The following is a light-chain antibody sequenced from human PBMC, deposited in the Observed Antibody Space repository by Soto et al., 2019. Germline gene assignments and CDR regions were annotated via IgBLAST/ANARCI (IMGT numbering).Light chain of an antibody. CDR3: QQYNNWPPYT. V-gene: IGKV3-15*01. CDR2: GAS. J-gene: IGKJ2*01. CDR1: QSVSSN. Sequence: EIVMTQSPATLSVSRGERATLSCRASQSVSSNLAWYQQKPCQAPRLLIYGASTRATGIPALFSGSGSGTEFTLAISCLQSKDFAVYYCQQYNNWPPYTFGQGTKLESK.